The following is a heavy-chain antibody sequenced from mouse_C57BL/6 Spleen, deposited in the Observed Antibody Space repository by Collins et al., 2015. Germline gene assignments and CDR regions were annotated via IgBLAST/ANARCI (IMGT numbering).Heavy chain of an antibody. V-gene: IGHV1-18*01. Sequence: EVQLQQSGPELVKPGASVKIPCKASGYTFTDYNMDWVKQSHGKSLEWIGDINPNNGGTSYNQKFKGKATLTVDKSSSTAYMELRSLTSEDSAVYYCARWIYYDSDYWGQGTTLTVSS. CDR3: ARWIYYDSDY. CDR1: GYTFTDYN. J-gene: IGHJ2*01. D-gene: IGHD2-4*01. CDR2: INPNNGGT.